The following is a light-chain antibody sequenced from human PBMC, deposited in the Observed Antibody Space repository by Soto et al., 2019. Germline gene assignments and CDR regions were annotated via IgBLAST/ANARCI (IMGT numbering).Light chain of an antibody. J-gene: IGKJ2*01. V-gene: IGKV1-13*02. Sequence: AIQLTQSPSSLSASVGDRVTITCRASQGISSALAWYQQKPGKAPKLLIYDASSLESGVPSRFSGSGSGTDFTLTISSLQPEEFATYYCQQFNSYPHGYTFGQGTKLEIK. CDR1: QGISSA. CDR3: QQFNSYPHGYT. CDR2: DAS.